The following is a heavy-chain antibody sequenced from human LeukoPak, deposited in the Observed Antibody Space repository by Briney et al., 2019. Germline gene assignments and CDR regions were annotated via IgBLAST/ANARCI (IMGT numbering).Heavy chain of an antibody. D-gene: IGHD1-1*01. CDR1: GFTFDDYG. V-gene: IGHV3-20*04. J-gene: IGHJ4*02. Sequence: GGSLRLSCAASGFTFDDYGMSWVRQAPGKGLEWVSGINWNGGSTGYADSVKGRFTISRDNAKNTLYLQMNSLRAEDTALYYCARVKTGTLKDRPGKSTSDYWGQGTLVTVSS. CDR2: INWNGGST. CDR3: ARVKTGTLKDRPGKSTSDY.